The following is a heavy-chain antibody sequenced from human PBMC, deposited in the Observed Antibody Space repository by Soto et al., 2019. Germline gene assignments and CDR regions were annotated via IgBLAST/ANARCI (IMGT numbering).Heavy chain of an antibody. CDR2: IYYSGST. Sequence: PSESLSLTCTVSGCSISSGAYYWSWIRPPPGKGLELFGYIYYSGSTYYNPSLKSRLTISVDTSTNQFSLKLSSVTAADTAVYYCARVNSGYDDFDYWGQGTLVTVSS. CDR3: ARVNSGYDDFDY. V-gene: IGHV4-31*03. D-gene: IGHD5-12*01. CDR1: GCSISSGAYY. J-gene: IGHJ4*02.